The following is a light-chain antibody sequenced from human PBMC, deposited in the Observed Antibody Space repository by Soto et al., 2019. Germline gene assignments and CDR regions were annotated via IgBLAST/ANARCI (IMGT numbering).Light chain of an antibody. CDR1: SGSVSTSYY. Sequence: QAVVTQEPSFSVSPGRTVTLTCGLSSGSVSTSYYPSWYQQTPGQAPRTLIYSTNTRSSGVPDRFSGSILGNKAALTITGAQADDESDYYGVLYMGSGIWGFGGGTKLTVL. CDR2: STN. J-gene: IGLJ3*02. V-gene: IGLV8-61*01. CDR3: VLYMGSGIWG.